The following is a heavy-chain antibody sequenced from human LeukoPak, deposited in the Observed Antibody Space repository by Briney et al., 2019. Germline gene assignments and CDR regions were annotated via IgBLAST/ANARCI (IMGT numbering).Heavy chain of an antibody. V-gene: IGHV3-23*01. CDR2: IRGSGGGGST. CDR3: AKGTYYDILTSYLVT. Sequence: GGSLRLSCAASGFTFSNYAMNWVRQAPGKGLEWVSVIRGSGGGGSTYYADSVKGRFTISRDNSKNTLYLQMNSLRAEDTAVYYCAKGTYYDILTSYLVTWGQGTLVTVSS. D-gene: IGHD3-9*01. J-gene: IGHJ5*02. CDR1: GFTFSNYA.